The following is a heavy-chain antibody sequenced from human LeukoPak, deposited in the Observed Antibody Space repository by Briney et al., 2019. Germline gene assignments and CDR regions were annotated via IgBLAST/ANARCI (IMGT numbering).Heavy chain of an antibody. CDR2: IYSGAST. D-gene: IGHD1-7*01. V-gene: IGHV3-66*01. CDR3: ARNNLRITGTTDYYGMDV. CDR1: GFTVSSNY. Sequence: GGSLRLSCAASGFTVSSNYMSWVRQAPGKGLEWVSVIYSGASTYYADSVKGRFTISRDNSKNTLYLQMNSLRAEDTAVYYCARNNLRITGTTDYYGMDVWGQGTTVTVSS. J-gene: IGHJ6*02.